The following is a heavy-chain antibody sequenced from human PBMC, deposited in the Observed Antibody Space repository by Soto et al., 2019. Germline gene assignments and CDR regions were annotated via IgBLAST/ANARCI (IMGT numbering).Heavy chain of an antibody. CDR3: AAPSSGARTPHD. Sequence: EVQLVQSGGGLVQPGGSLRLSCAASGFTFSNYGMSWVRQTPGMGLEWVSGISGSGGSTYYADSVKGRFTISRDNSKNTMNRQMNSLRAEDSCVDDGAAPSSGARTPHDWGQGTLVTVSS. CDR2: ISGSGGST. CDR1: GFTFSNYG. V-gene: IGHV3-23*04. D-gene: IGHD6-25*01. J-gene: IGHJ4*02.